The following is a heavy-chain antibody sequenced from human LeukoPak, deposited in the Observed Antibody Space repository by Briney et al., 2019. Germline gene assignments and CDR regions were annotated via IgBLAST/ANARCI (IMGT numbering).Heavy chain of an antibody. CDR1: GGSISGYY. CDR2: IYTSGST. D-gene: IGHD3-10*01. V-gene: IGHV4-4*07. CDR3: ARDRYYGSGNNWLDP. J-gene: IGHJ5*02. Sequence: SETLSFTCTVSGGSISGYYWSWIRRPAGKGLEWIGRIYTSGSTTYNPSLKSRVTMSVDTSKNHFSLKLNSVTAADTAVYYCARDRYYGSGNNWLDPWGQGTLVTVSS.